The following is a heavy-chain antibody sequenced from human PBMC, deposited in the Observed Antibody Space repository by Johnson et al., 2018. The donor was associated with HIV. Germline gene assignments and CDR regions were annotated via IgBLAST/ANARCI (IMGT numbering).Heavy chain of an antibody. CDR1: GFTFSSYG. CDR2: ISYDGSNK. CDR3: GSLGDGHQKGAFEI. V-gene: IGHV3-30*03. J-gene: IGHJ3*02. D-gene: IGHD3-16*01. Sequence: VQLVESGGGVVQPGRSLRLSCAASGFTFSSYGMHLVRQVPGKGLEWVAVISYDGSNKYYADSVKGRFTISRDNAKRSLFLQMNSLRVEDTAVYFCGSLGDGHQKGAFEICGHGTMVTVSS.